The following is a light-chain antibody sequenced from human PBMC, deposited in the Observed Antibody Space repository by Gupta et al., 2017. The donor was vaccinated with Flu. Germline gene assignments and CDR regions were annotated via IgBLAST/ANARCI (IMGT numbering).Light chain of an antibody. J-gene: IGKJ1*01. V-gene: IGKV3-20*01. CDR1: QSVSSSY. Sequence: DILLTQSPGTLSLSPRERATLSCRASQSVSSSYLAWYQQKPGQAPRLLIYGASSRATGIPDRFSGSGAGTDFTLTISILEPEDFAVYYCQQYGSSRPFGQGTKVEIK. CDR2: GAS. CDR3: QQYGSSRP.